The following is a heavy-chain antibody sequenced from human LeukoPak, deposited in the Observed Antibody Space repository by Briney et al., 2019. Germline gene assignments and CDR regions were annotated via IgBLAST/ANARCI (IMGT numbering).Heavy chain of an antibody. CDR3: AREFSYQRFLEWLGWFDP. J-gene: IGHJ5*02. D-gene: IGHD3-3*01. CDR1: GGTFSSYA. CDR2: IIPIFGTA. V-gene: IGHV1-69*01. Sequence: GASVTVSCKASGGTFSSYAISWVRQAPGQGLEWMGGIIPIFGTANYAQKFQGRVTITADESTSTAYMEPSSLRSEDTAVYYCAREFSYQRFLEWLGWFDPWGQGTLVTVSS.